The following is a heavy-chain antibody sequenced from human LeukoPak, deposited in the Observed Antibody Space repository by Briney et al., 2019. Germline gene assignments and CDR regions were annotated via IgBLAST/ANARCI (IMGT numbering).Heavy chain of an antibody. Sequence: SQTLSLTCAVSGGSISSGGYSWSWIRQPPGKGLEWIGYIYHSGSTYYNPSLKSRVTISVDRSKNQFSLKLSSVAAADTAVYYCARLAAAGTTGIDYWGQGTLVTVSS. D-gene: IGHD6-13*01. CDR1: GGSISSGGYS. CDR3: ARLAAAGTTGIDY. J-gene: IGHJ4*02. CDR2: IYHSGST. V-gene: IGHV4-30-2*01.